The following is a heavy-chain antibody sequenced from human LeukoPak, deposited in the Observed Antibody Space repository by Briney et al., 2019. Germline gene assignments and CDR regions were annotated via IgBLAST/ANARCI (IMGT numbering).Heavy chain of an antibody. V-gene: IGHV3-7*01. Sequence: GGSLRLSCAASGFTFSSYWMSWVRQAPGKGLEWVANIKQDGSEKYYVDSVKGRFTISRDNAKNSLYLQMNSVRAEDTAVYYCARDDVPGYYDFWSGYPFDYWGQGTLVTVSS. J-gene: IGHJ4*02. D-gene: IGHD3-3*01. CDR3: ARDDVPGYYDFWSGYPFDY. CDR1: GFTFSSYW. CDR2: IKQDGSEK.